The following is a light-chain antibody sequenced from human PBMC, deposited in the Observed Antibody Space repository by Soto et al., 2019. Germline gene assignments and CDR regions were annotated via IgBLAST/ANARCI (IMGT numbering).Light chain of an antibody. Sequence: DIQMTQSPSSVSASVGDRVTITCRASQDIHTWLAWYQQKPGKAPKLLIYAASSLQSGVPPRFIDSGSGTDFTLTISSLQPEDFATYYCHQANSFPFTFGGGTKVEIK. CDR2: AAS. J-gene: IGKJ4*01. CDR1: QDIHTW. V-gene: IGKV1-12*02. CDR3: HQANSFPFT.